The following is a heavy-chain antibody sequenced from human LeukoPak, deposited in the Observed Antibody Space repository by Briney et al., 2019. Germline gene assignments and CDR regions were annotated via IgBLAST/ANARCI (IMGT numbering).Heavy chain of an antibody. V-gene: IGHV4-34*01. D-gene: IGHD2-2*01. Sequence: PSETLSLTCAVYGGSFSGYYWSWIRQPPGKGLEWIGEINHSGSTNYNPSLKSRVTISVDTSKNQFSLKLSSVTAADTAVYYCARAGVYCSSTSCYGYYYYGMDVWGQGTTVTVSS. CDR1: GGSFSGYY. CDR3: ARAGVYCSSTSCYGYYYYGMDV. J-gene: IGHJ6*02. CDR2: INHSGST.